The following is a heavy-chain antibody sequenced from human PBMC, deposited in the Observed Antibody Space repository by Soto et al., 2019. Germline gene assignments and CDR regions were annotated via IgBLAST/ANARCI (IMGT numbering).Heavy chain of an antibody. CDR3: ASDFWSGYCH. CDR1: GFTFSSYS. V-gene: IGHV3-21*01. D-gene: IGHD3-3*01. J-gene: IGHJ4*02. CDR2: ISSSSSYI. Sequence: EVQLVESGGGLVKPGGSLRLSCAASGFTFSSYSMNWVRQAPGKGLEWVSSISSSSSYIYYADSVKGLFTISRDNAKNSLYLQMNSLRAEDTAVYYCASDFWSGYCHWGQGTLVTVSS.